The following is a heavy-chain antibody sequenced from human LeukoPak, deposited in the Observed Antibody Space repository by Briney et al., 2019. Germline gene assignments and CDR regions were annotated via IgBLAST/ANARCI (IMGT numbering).Heavy chain of an antibody. CDR2: MNPNSGNT. CDR1: GYTFTSYD. D-gene: IGHD2-15*01. Sequence: ASVKVSCKASGYTFTSYDINWVRQATGQGLEWMGWMNPNSGNTGYAQKFQGRVTMTRNTSISTACMELSSLRSEDTAVYYCASWDCSGGSCYSYYYYGMDVWGQGTTVTVSS. J-gene: IGHJ6*02. V-gene: IGHV1-8*01. CDR3: ASWDCSGGSCYSYYYYGMDV.